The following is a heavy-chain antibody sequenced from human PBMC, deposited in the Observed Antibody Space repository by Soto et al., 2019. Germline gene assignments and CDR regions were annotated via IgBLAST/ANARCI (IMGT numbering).Heavy chain of an antibody. CDR2: INSDGSST. CDR3: ARDEGQQLVNYYFDY. CDR1: GFTFSSYW. Sequence: EVQLVESGGGLVQPGGSLRLSCAASGFTFSSYWMHWVRQAPGKGLVWVSRINSDGSSTSYADSVKGRFTISRDNAKNTLYLQMNSLSAEDTAVYYCARDEGQQLVNYYFDYWGQGTLVTVSS. V-gene: IGHV3-74*01. D-gene: IGHD6-13*01. J-gene: IGHJ4*02.